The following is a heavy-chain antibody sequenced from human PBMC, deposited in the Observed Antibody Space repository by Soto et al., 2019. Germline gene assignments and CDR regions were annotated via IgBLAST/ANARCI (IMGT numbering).Heavy chain of an antibody. J-gene: IGHJ4*02. Sequence: GASLKISCKGSGYSFTSYWISWVRQMPCEGLEWMGRIDPSDSYTNYSPSFQGHVTISADKSISTAYLQWSTLKASDTAMYYCASRDSYGSDFDYWGQGTLVTVSS. CDR1: GYSFTSYW. CDR3: ASRDSYGSDFDY. D-gene: IGHD5-18*01. V-gene: IGHV5-10-1*01. CDR2: IDPSDSYT.